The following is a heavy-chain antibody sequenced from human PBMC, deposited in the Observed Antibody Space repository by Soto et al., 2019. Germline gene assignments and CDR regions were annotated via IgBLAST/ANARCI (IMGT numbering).Heavy chain of an antibody. CDR2: IYYSGST. CDR1: GGSISSGGYY. V-gene: IGHV4-31*03. J-gene: IGHJ6*03. Sequence: SETLSLTCTVSGGSISSGGYYWSWIRQHPGKGLEWIGYIYYSGSTYYNPSLKSRVTISVDTPKNQFSLKLNSVTAADTAVYYCARAISTVSFMEVWGKGTTVTVSS. D-gene: IGHD6-13*01. CDR3: ARAISTVSFMEV.